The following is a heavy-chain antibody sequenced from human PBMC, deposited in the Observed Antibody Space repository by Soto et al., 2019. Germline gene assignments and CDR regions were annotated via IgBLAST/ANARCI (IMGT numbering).Heavy chain of an antibody. J-gene: IGHJ4*02. D-gene: IGHD6-19*01. CDR2: IYSGGST. Sequence: EVQLVESGGGLVQPGGSLRLSCAASGFTVSSNYMSWVRQAPGKGLGWVSVIYSGGSTYYADSVKGRFTISRDNSKNTLYLQMNSLRAEDTAVYYCARVSVAVAGHPIDYWGQGTLVTVSS. CDR3: ARVSVAVAGHPIDY. CDR1: GFTVSSNY. V-gene: IGHV3-66*01.